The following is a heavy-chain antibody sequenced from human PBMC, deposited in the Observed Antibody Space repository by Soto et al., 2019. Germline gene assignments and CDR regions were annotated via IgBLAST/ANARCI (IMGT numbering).Heavy chain of an antibody. CDR1: GYTFTSYG. D-gene: IGHD3-22*01. CDR2: ISAHNGNT. Sequence: GASVKVSCKASGYTFTSYGISWVRQAPGQGLEWMGWISAHNGNTNYAQKLQGRVTMTTDTSTSTAYMELRSLRSDDTAVYYCARDYYGTSYYYDSSGYSGPRDFDYWGQGTLVTVSS. CDR3: ARDYYGTSYYYDSSGYSGPRDFDY. J-gene: IGHJ4*02. V-gene: IGHV1-18*01.